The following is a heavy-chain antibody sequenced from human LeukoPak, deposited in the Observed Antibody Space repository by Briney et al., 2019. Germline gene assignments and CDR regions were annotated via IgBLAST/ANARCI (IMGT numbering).Heavy chain of an antibody. CDR3: AALRAGGYYDKMGDGDY. Sequence: ASVKVSCKVSGYTLTELSMHWVRQAPGKGLEWMGGFDPEDGETIYAQKFQGRVTMTEDTSTDTAYMELSSLRSEDTAVYYCAALRAGGYYDKMGDGDYWGQGTLVTVSS. CDR1: GYTLTELS. CDR2: FDPEDGET. D-gene: IGHD3-22*01. V-gene: IGHV1-24*01. J-gene: IGHJ4*02.